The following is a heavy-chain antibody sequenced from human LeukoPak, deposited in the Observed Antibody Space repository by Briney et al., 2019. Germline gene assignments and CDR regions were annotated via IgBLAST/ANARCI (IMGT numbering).Heavy chain of an antibody. J-gene: IGHJ4*02. CDR2: IYNSGST. CDR3: ARDRNTMVRGVIAY. V-gene: IGHV4-59*12. D-gene: IGHD3-10*01. CDR1: GGSISNYY. Sequence: SETLSLTCTVSGGSISNYYWSWIRQPTGKGLEWIGYIYNSGSTNDNPPLKSTIYNPSLKSRVTISVDTSKNQFSLKLSSVTAADTALYYCARDRNTMVRGVIAYWGQGTLVTVSS.